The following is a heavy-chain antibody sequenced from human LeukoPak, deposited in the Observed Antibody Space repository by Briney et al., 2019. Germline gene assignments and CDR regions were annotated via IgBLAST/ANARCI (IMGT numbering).Heavy chain of an antibody. J-gene: IGHJ4*02. CDR2: ISGSGHRT. CDR1: GFSFRNAW. CDR3: AKEVHPGIDY. V-gene: IGHV3-23*01. Sequence: GGSLRLSCAASGFSFRNAWMSWVRQAPGKGLEWVSGISGSGHRTYYADSVKGRFTISRDNSKNTLYLQMNSLRAEDTAVYYCAKEVHPGIDYWGQGTLVTVSS.